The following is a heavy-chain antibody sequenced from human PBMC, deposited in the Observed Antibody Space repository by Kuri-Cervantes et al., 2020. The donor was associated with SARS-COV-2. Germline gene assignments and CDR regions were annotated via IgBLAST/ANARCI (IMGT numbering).Heavy chain of an antibody. CDR2: IKSKTDGGTT. Sequence: GGSLRLSCAASGFTFSNAWMSWVRQAPGKGLEWVGRIKSKTDGGTTDYAAPVKGRFTISRDDSKNTLYLQMNSLRAEDTAVYYCARGPERTNIAAAGLLFDYWGQGTLVTVSS. CDR3: ARGPERTNIAAAGLLFDY. J-gene: IGHJ4*02. CDR1: GFTFSNAW. D-gene: IGHD6-13*01. V-gene: IGHV3-15*01.